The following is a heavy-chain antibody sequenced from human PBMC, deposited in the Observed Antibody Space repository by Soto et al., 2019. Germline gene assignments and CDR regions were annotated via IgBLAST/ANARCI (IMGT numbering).Heavy chain of an antibody. J-gene: IGHJ6*02. Sequence: QVQLQQSGPGLVKPSETLSLTCSVSSGPSSSHNWGWIRQPQGRGLEWIGYVYSTGGTSYNPSLKSRVTISADTSTNHISLTLTSVTAADTAVYDFVRQGIGNLHGLVDVWGQGTTVRVSS. CDR1: SGPSSSHN. CDR2: VYSTGGT. CDR3: VRQGIGNLHGLVDV. V-gene: IGHV4-59*08. D-gene: IGHD1-1*01.